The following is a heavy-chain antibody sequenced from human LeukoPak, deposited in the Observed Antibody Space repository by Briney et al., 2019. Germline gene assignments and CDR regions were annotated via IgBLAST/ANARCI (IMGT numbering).Heavy chain of an antibody. V-gene: IGHV3-23*01. Sequence: GGSLRLSCAASGFTFTSYAMSWVRQAPGKGLEWVSANSGSGGTMYYADSVKGRFTISRDNAKNSLYLQMNSLRPEDTAVYYCARDYDYVWGSSCFDYWGQGTLVTVSS. D-gene: IGHD3-16*01. CDR1: GFTFTSYA. CDR2: NSGSGGTM. CDR3: ARDYDYVWGSSCFDY. J-gene: IGHJ4*02.